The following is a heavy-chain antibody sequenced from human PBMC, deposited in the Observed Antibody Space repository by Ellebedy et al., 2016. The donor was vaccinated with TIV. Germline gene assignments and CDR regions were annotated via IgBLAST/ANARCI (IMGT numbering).Heavy chain of an antibody. Sequence: PGGSLRLSCAASGFSFSTSVMHWVRLAPGKGPEWVGRSRNKAKSYTTDYAASVKGRSTISRDDSKNSLYLQMNSLKTEDTAIYYCARDTTSDYWGQGALVTVSS. J-gene: IGHJ4*02. CDR1: GFSFSTSV. CDR3: ARDTTSDY. CDR2: SRNKAKSYTT. D-gene: IGHD1-1*01. V-gene: IGHV3-72*01.